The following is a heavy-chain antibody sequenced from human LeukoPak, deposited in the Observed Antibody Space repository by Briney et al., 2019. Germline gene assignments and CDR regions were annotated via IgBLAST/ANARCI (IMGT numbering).Heavy chain of an antibody. D-gene: IGHD6-13*01. Sequence: GGSLRLSCAASGFTFSSYWMHWVRQAPGKGLVWVSRINSDGSSTSYADSVKGRFTISRDNAKNSLYLQMNSLRAEDTAVYYCARDHDSSSCPYFDYWGQGTLVTVSS. V-gene: IGHV3-74*01. CDR1: GFTFSSYW. CDR3: ARDHDSSSCPYFDY. J-gene: IGHJ4*02. CDR2: INSDGSST.